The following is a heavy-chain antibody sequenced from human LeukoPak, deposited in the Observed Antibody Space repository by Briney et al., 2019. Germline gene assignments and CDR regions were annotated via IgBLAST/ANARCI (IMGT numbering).Heavy chain of an antibody. Sequence: SETLSLTCAVYGGSFSGYYWSWIRQPPGKGLEWIGEINHSGSTNYNPSLKSRVTISVDTSKNQFSLKLSSVTAADTAVYYYARGLGYCSSTSCLTLGAFDIWGQGTMVTVSS. CDR3: ARGLGYCSSTSCLTLGAFDI. J-gene: IGHJ3*02. CDR2: INHSGST. CDR1: GGSFSGYY. D-gene: IGHD2-2*01. V-gene: IGHV4-34*01.